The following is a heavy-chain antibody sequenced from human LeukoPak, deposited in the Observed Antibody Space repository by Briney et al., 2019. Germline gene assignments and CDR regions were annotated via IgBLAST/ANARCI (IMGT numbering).Heavy chain of an antibody. CDR2: INTNTGNP. CDR1: GYTFTSYA. J-gene: IGHJ5*02. V-gene: IGHV7-4-1*02. D-gene: IGHD5-12*01. Sequence: ASVKVSCKASGYTFTSYAMNWVRQAPGQGLEWMGWINTNTGNPTYAQGFTGRFVFSLDTSVSTAYLQISSLKAEDTAVYYCARDLSDIVATTRVNWFDPWGQGTLVTVSS. CDR3: ARDLSDIVATTRVNWFDP.